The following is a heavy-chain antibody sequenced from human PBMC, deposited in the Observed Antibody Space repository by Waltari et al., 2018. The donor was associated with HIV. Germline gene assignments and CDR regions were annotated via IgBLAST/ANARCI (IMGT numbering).Heavy chain of an antibody. CDR1: GTSFSAYS. D-gene: IGHD2-21*02. CDR3: ATLISMTATDVFDV. V-gene: IGHV4-34*01. CDR2: INHRGTT. Sequence: QVHLQHWGAGLLNPPETLSLPSAVYGTSFSAYSWTWISQSPGDGLEWLGEINHRGTTYYNPSLESRLTMSVDTFKNQFSLKLKSVSAADTAVYYCATLISMTATDVFDVWGQGTLVTVSS. J-gene: IGHJ3*01.